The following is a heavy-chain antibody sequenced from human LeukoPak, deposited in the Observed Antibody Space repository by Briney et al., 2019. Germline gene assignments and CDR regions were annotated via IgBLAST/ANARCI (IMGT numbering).Heavy chain of an antibody. Sequence: GGSLRLSCAASEFSVGSNYMTWVRQAPGKGLEWVSLIYSGGSTYYADSVKGRFTISRDNSKNTLYLQMNSLRAEDTAVYYCARAFYSNYPFDYWGQGTLVTVSS. V-gene: IGHV3-66*01. CDR1: EFSVGSNY. CDR2: IYSGGST. CDR3: ARAFYSNYPFDY. J-gene: IGHJ4*02. D-gene: IGHD4-11*01.